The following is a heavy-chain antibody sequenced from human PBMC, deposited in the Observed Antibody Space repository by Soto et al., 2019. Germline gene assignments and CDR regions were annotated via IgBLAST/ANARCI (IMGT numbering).Heavy chain of an antibody. V-gene: IGHV1-58*01. CDR2: IVVGSGNT. J-gene: IGHJ4*02. CDR1: GFTFTSSA. CDR3: AASTIFGVVSETDY. Sequence: SVKVSCKASGFTFTSSAVQWVRQARGQRLEWIGWIVVGSGNTNYAQKFRERVTITRDMSTSTAYMELSSLRSEDTAVYYCAASTIFGVVSETDYWGQGTLVTVSS. D-gene: IGHD3-3*01.